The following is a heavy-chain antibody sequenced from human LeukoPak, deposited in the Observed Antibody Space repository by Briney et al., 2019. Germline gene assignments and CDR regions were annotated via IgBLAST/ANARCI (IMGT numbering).Heavy chain of an antibody. CDR3: AILGSHYYDSSGSGDY. CDR2: ISPGGGST. CDR1: GYTFTSYY. V-gene: IGHV1-46*01. J-gene: IGHJ4*02. D-gene: IGHD3-22*01. Sequence: ASVKVSCKASGYTFTSYYMHWVRQAPGQGLEWMGIISPGGGSTSYAQKFQGRVTMTRDTSTSTVYMELSSLRSEDTAVYYCAILGSHYYDSSGSGDYWGQGTLVTVSS.